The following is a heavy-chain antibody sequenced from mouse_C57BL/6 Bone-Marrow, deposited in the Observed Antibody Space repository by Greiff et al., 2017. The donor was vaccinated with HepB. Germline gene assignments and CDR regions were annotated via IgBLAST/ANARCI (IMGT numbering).Heavy chain of an antibody. J-gene: IGHJ4*01. CDR3: ARERDDYDAGYYAMDY. Sequence: QVQLQQSGPELVKPGASVKISCKASGYAFSSSWMNWVKQRPGKGLEWIGRIYPGDGDTNYNGKFKGKATLTADKSSSTAYMQLSSLTSEDSAVYFCARERDDYDAGYYAMDYWGQGTSVTVSS. V-gene: IGHV1-82*01. CDR1: GYAFSSSW. CDR2: IYPGDGDT. D-gene: IGHD2-4*01.